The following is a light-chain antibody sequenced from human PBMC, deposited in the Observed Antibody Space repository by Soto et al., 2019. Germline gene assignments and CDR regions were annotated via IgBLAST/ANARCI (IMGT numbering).Light chain of an antibody. CDR3: QQLNTYPPT. CDR2: AAS. J-gene: IGKJ4*01. CDR1: QIISNH. Sequence: DVQMTHYPSSLSASEGDRVTITCRASQIISNHLAWYQQESGKAPKLLIYAASTLQSGVPSGFTGSGFGTNFTLTISSLQPEDFATYYSQQLNTYPPTFGGGTKV. V-gene: IGKV1-9*01.